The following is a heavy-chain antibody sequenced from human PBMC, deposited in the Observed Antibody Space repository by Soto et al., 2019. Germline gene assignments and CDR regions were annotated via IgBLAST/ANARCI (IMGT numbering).Heavy chain of an antibody. V-gene: IGHV3-23*01. J-gene: IGHJ4*02. CDR2: ISGSGGST. D-gene: IGHD4-17*01. Sequence: PGGSLRLSCAASGFTFSSYAMSWVRQAPGKGLEWVSAISGSGGSTYYADSVKGRFTISRDNSKNTLYLQMNSLRAEDTAVYYCAKDTLPTMTTVTTSDYWGQGTLVTVSS. CDR3: AKDTLPTMTTVTTSDY. CDR1: GFTFSSYA.